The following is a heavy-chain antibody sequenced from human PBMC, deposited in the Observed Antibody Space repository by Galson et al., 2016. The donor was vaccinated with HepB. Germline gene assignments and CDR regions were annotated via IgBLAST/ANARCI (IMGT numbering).Heavy chain of an antibody. CDR2: INEDGTVR. CDR3: VREDYGDDPVYYYYYGMDV. D-gene: IGHD4-17*01. V-gene: IGHV3-7*01. Sequence: LRLSCAASGFMFSNCRMNWVRQAPGKGLEWVARINEDGTVRFYADSVRGRFTISRDNAKNTVYLQMNSLRAEDTALYYCVREDYGDDPVYYYYYGMDVWGQGTTVSVSS. J-gene: IGHJ6*02. CDR1: GFMFSNCR.